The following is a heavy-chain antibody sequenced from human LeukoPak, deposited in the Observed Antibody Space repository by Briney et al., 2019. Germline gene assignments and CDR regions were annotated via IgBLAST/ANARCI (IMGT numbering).Heavy chain of an antibody. D-gene: IGHD3-16*01. J-gene: IGHJ5*02. CDR2: IIPIFGTA. V-gene: IGHV1-69*13. Sequence: GASVKVSCKTSGYIFATYYIHWVRQAPGQGLEWMGGIIPIFGTANYAQKFQGRVTITADESTSTAYMELSSLRSEDTAVYYCARDSFPYTADGFSWGQGTLVTVSS. CDR1: GYIFATYY. CDR3: ARDSFPYTADGFS.